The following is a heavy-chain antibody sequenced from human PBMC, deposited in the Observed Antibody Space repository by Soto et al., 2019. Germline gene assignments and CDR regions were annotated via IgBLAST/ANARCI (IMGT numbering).Heavy chain of an antibody. CDR3: ASATSIAVAGKES. J-gene: IGHJ4*02. CDR2: ISFYNGNT. Sequence: QVQLVQSGGEVRKPGASVKVSCKASGDTITNYGISWVRQAPGQGLVWMGWISFYNGNTKYAQNLQGRVTLTTDTSASTAYMGLRSLRSDDTAVYYCASATSIAVAGKESWGQGTLVTVSS. V-gene: IGHV1-18*01. D-gene: IGHD6-19*01. CDR1: GDTITNYG.